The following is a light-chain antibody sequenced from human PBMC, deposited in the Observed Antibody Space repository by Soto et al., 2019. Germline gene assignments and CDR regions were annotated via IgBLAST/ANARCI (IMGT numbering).Light chain of an antibody. V-gene: IGKV1-33*01. Sequence: DIQLTQSLSSLSASVGDRVTITCQESQDISNHLNWYQQKPGKAPNLLIYDASDLETGVPSRFSGGGSGTFFSFTINSLQPEDIATYYCQKHDGVPLFGPGTKVEIK. CDR3: QKHDGVPL. J-gene: IGKJ3*01. CDR2: DAS. CDR1: QDISNH.